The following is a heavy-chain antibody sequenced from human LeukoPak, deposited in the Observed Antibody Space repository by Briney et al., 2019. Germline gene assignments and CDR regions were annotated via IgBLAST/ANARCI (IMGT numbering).Heavy chain of an antibody. CDR3: ATDLGVVIIGI. CDR1: GYTFTDYY. V-gene: IGHV1-69-2*01. D-gene: IGHD3-3*01. Sequence: ASVKVSCKVAGYTFTDYYMHWVQQAPGKGLEWMGLVDPEDGETIYAEKFQGRVTITADTSTDTAYMELSSLRSEDTAVYYCATDLGVVIIGIWGQGTLVTVSS. J-gene: IGHJ4*02. CDR2: VDPEDGET.